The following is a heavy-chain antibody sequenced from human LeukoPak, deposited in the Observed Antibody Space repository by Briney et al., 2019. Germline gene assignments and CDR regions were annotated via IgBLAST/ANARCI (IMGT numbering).Heavy chain of an antibody. V-gene: IGHV4-59*01. Sequence: PSETLSLTCTVSGGSISSYYWSWLRQPPGKGLERIGYIYYSGSTNYNPSRKSRVTISVDTSKNQFSLKLSSVTAADTAVYYCARANYGSGSYPPDFWGQGTLVTVSS. CDR1: GGSISSYY. CDR2: IYYSGST. D-gene: IGHD3-10*01. CDR3: ARANYGSGSYPPDF. J-gene: IGHJ4*02.